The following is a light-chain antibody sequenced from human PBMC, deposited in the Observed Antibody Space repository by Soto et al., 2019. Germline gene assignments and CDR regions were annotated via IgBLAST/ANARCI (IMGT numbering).Light chain of an antibody. CDR1: QSIVNR. CDR2: KAS. CDR3: QQYNSYST. J-gene: IGKJ1*01. V-gene: IGKV1-5*03. Sequence: DIQMTQSPSTLSASVGDRVTITCRASQSIVNRLAWYQQKPGKAPKLLIYKASSLESGVPSRFSGSGSGTEFTLTISSLQTDDFSTYYCQQYNSYSTFGQGTKVEIK.